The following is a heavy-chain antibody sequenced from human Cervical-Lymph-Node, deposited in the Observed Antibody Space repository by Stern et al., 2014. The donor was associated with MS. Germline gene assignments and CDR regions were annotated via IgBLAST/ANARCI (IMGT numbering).Heavy chain of an antibody. CDR1: GDTFSSYA. CDR2: ITPVFGTT. CDR3: ARGGGLVGYFDY. J-gene: IGHJ4*02. Sequence: VQLEESGAEVKKHGSSVKVSCKASGDTFSSYAINWVRQVPGQGLEWMGGITPVFGTTNYAQKFQGRVTITADKSTNTAYMELMTLRSEDTAVYYCARGGGLVGYFDYWGQGTLVSVSS. D-gene: IGHD1-26*01. V-gene: IGHV1-69*06.